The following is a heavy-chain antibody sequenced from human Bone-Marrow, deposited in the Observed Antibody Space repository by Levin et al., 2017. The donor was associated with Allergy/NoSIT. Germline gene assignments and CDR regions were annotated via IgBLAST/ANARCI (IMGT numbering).Heavy chain of an antibody. CDR1: GFTFKNYR. D-gene: IGHD2-2*01. J-gene: IGHJ3*01. CDR2: ISPSASTI. Sequence: GGSLRLSCAASGFTFKNYRMVWVRQAPGKGLEWLAHISPSASTIDYAHSVRGRFTISRDNSRKSLYLEMKSLRVEDTAVYFCAREIMEFCSSSSCSDAFDFWGRGTMVAVSS. CDR3: AREIMEFCSSSSCSDAFDF. V-gene: IGHV3-48*04.